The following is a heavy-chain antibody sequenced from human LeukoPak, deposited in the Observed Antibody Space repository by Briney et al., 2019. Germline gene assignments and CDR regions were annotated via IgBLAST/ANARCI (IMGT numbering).Heavy chain of an antibody. V-gene: IGHV4-59*08. CDR1: GGSISSYY. J-gene: IGHJ2*01. CDR3: ARLQQWLPRYFDL. Sequence: SETLSLTCTVSGGSISSYYWSWIRQPPGKGLEWIGYIYYSGSTNYNPSLKSRVAISVDTSKNQFSLKLSSVTAADTAVYYCARLQQWLPRYFDLWGRGTLVAVSS. CDR2: IYYSGST. D-gene: IGHD6-19*01.